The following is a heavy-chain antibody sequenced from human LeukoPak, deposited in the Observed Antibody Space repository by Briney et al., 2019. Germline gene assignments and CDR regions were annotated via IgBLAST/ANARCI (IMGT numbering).Heavy chain of an antibody. D-gene: IGHD5-12*01. V-gene: IGHV3-48*01. Sequence: GGSLRLSCAGSGFTFSTYSMKWVRQAPGKGLEWVSYISDSSAMYYADSVRGRFTISRENDKNSLFLQMNSLRAEDTAVYYCARDGGYSGYDADCWGQGTLVTVSS. CDR2: ISDSSAM. J-gene: IGHJ4*02. CDR1: GFTFSTYS. CDR3: ARDGGYSGYDADC.